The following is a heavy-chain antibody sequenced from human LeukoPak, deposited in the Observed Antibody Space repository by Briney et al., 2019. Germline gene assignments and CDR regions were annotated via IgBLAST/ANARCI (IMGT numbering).Heavy chain of an antibody. V-gene: IGHV3-33*08. CDR3: ARQHCSGGDCYFFD. CDR1: GFTFSRDA. Sequence: GRSLRLSCAASGFTFSRDAMHWVRQAPGKGLEWVALIWYDGNNKYYADSVKGRFTISRDNSKNTLYLQLNSLRAEDTAVYYCARQHCSGGDCYFFDWGQGTLVTVSS. J-gene: IGHJ4*02. CDR2: IWYDGNNK. D-gene: IGHD2-15*01.